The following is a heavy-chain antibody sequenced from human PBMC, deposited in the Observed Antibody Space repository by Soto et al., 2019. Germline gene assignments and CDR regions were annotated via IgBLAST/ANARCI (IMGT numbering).Heavy chain of an antibody. V-gene: IGHV3-33*01. CDR2: IWYDGSNK. CDR3: AALKGSSGYPDAFDI. D-gene: IGHD3-22*01. Sequence: GGSLRLSCAASGFTFSSYGMHWVRQAPGKGLEWVAVIWYDGSNKYYADSVKGRFTISRDNSKNTLYLQMNSLRAEDTAVYYCAALKGSSGYPDAFDIWGQGTMVTVSS. J-gene: IGHJ3*02. CDR1: GFTFSSYG.